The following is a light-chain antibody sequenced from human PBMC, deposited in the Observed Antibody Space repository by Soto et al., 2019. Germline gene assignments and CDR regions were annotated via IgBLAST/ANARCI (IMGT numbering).Light chain of an antibody. Sequence: QSVLTQPASVSGSPGQSISISCTGASSDDGGSNYVSWYQQHPGKAPKLMIYDVSNRPSGVSNRFSGSKSGNTASLTISGLQAEDEADYYCGSYSSSSTLYVFGTGTKLTVL. J-gene: IGLJ1*01. CDR2: DVS. CDR1: SSDDGGSNY. CDR3: GSYSSSSTLYV. V-gene: IGLV2-14*03.